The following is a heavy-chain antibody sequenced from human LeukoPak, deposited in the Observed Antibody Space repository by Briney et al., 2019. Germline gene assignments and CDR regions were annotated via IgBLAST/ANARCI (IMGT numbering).Heavy chain of an antibody. CDR2: ISPNTGDT. CDR3: ARASGSWPLRDY. Sequence: ASVKVSCKASGYTFIDNYIHWVRQAPGEGLEWMGWISPNTGDTTYAQKFQGRVTMTRDTSITTAYMELSGLRSDDTAVYYCARASGSWPLRDYWGQGTLVTVSS. D-gene: IGHD6-13*01. V-gene: IGHV1-2*02. CDR1: GYTFIDNY. J-gene: IGHJ4*02.